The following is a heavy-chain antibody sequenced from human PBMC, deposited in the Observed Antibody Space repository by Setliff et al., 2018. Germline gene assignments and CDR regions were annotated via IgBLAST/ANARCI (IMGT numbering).Heavy chain of an antibody. CDR1: GDTFSSYG. J-gene: IGHJ6*03. V-gene: IGHV1-69*13. Sequence: SVKVSCKASGDTFSSYGISWVRQAPGQGLEWMGGTIPIFGTTDYAQKFRGRVTIIADESTSTAFMQLSSLRSEDTAVYYCVREGVDSRSSTDYRYYMDVWGKGTTVTVSS. CDR3: VREGVDSRSSTDYRYYMDV. CDR2: TIPIFGTT. D-gene: IGHD3-22*01.